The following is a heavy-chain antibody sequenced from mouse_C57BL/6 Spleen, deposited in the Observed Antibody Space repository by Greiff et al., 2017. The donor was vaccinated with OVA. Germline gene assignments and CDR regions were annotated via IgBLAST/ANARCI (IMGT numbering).Heavy chain of an antibody. CDR3: ARSHYFFAY. CDR2: IDPEDGET. CDR1: GFNIKDYY. Sequence: VQLQQSGAELVKPGASVKLSCTASGFNIKDYYMPWVKQRTEQGLEWIGRIDPEDGETNYAPQFQGKATITADTSSNTAYLQLSSLTSEDTAVYYCARSHYFFAYWGQGTLVTVSA. D-gene: IGHD1-2*01. V-gene: IGHV14-2*01. J-gene: IGHJ3*01.